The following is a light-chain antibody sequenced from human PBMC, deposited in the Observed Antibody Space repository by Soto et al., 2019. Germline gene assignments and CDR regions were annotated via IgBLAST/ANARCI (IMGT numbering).Light chain of an antibody. CDR2: SDD. Sequence: QSLLTQPPSASGTPGQRFNMSCSRSISNIEGNSVYWYQQLPGTAPKLLIYSDDQPTSGVPERFSGSKYGTSASLAISGLRSEDEADYYCASWDDSLSGSAFGTGTKVTVL. V-gene: IGLV1-47*02. J-gene: IGLJ1*01. CDR1: ISNIEGNS. CDR3: ASWDDSLSGSA.